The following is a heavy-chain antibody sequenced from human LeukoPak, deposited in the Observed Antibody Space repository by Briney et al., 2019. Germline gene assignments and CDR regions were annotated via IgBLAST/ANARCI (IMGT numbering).Heavy chain of an antibody. CDR3: AKGHDYGDYGPDY. J-gene: IGHJ4*02. CDR2: ISSSSNYI. CDR1: GFTFSSHS. D-gene: IGHD4-17*01. Sequence: GGSLRLSCAASGFTFSSHSMTWVRQAPGKGLEWVSSISSSSNYIYYADSVKGRFTISRDNAKNSLYLQANSLRAEDTALYYCAKGHDYGDYGPDYWGQGTLVTVSS. V-gene: IGHV3-21*04.